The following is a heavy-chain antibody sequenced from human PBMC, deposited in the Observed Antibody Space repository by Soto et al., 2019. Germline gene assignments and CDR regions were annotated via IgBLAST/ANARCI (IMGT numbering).Heavy chain of an antibody. Sequence: QVQLVQSGAEMKKPGSSVKVSCQSSGGTFNTYAMNWVRQAPGQGPEWMGDISPMFGAANYAPKFQGRVTITADESTATSYMQLSSLTSEDTALYFCAREFQVHTPAFVYWGQGTLVTVSS. CDR2: ISPMFGAA. CDR3: AREFQVHTPAFVY. V-gene: IGHV1-69*19. J-gene: IGHJ4*02. CDR1: GGTFNTYA. D-gene: IGHD3-10*01.